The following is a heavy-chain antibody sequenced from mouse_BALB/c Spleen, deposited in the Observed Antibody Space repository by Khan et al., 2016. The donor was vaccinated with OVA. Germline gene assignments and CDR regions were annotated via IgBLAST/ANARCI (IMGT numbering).Heavy chain of an antibody. Sequence: EVELVESGGDVVKPGGSLKLSCAASGFTFSTYGMSWVRQTPDKRLEWVATVSTGGHYTYYPDTVKGRFTISRDNAKNTLYLQMSSLKSEDAAMFSCSSLGWYYDSEGFAYWGQGTLVTVSA. CDR3: SSLGWYYDSEGFAY. CDR2: VSTGGHYT. D-gene: IGHD1-1*01. J-gene: IGHJ3*01. CDR1: GFTFSTYG. V-gene: IGHV5-6*01.